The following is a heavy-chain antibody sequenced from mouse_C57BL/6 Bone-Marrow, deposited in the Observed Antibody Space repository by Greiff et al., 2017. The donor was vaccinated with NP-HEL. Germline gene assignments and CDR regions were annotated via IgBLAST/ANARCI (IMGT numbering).Heavy chain of an antibody. J-gene: IGHJ2*01. CDR2: ISSGSSTI. D-gene: IGHD1-1*01. V-gene: IGHV5-17*01. Sequence: DVMLVESGGGLVKPGGSLKLSCAASGFTFSDYGMHWVRQAPEKGLEWVAYISSGSSTIYYADTVKGRFTISRDNAKNTLFLQMTSLRSEDTAMYYCARHYYGSSSFDYWGQGTTLTVSS. CDR1: GFTFSDYG. CDR3: ARHYYGSSSFDY.